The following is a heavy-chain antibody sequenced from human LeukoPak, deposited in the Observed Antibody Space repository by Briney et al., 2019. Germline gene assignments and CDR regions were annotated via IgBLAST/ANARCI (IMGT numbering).Heavy chain of an antibody. Sequence: GGSLRLSCAPSGFIVSNNYMTWVRQAPGKGLEWVSVIYSGGSTYYADSVKGRFTISRDNSKNTLYLQMNSLRAEDTAVYYCATRVSTSRSFDYWGQGTLVTVSS. CDR3: ATRVSTSRSFDY. CDR1: GFIVSNNY. CDR2: IYSGGST. V-gene: IGHV3-53*01. J-gene: IGHJ4*02.